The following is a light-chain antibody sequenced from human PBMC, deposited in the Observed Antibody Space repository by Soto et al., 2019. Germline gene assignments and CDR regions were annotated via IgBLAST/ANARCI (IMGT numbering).Light chain of an antibody. V-gene: IGLV2-11*01. CDR2: DVS. J-gene: IGLJ2*01. CDR3: CSYAGSNTLV. CDR1: SSDVGGYNY. Sequence: QSALTQPRSVSGSPGQSVTISCTGTSSDVGGYNYVSWYQQHPGKAPKLMIYDVSKRPSGVPDRFSVSKSGNTASLTISGLQAEDEADYYCCSYAGSNTLVFGGGTKLTVL.